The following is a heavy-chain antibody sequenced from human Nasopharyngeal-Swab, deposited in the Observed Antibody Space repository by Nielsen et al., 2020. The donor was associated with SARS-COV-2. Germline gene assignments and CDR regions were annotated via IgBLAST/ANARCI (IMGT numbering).Heavy chain of an antibody. Sequence: ASVKVSCKASGYTFTGYYMHWVRQAPGQGLEWMGRINPNSGGTNYAQKFQGRVTMTRDTSISTAYMELSRLRSDGTAVYYCAYSSSFGYFDYWGQGTLVTVSS. CDR2: INPNSGGT. CDR1: GYTFTGYY. D-gene: IGHD6-6*01. CDR3: AYSSSFGYFDY. J-gene: IGHJ4*02. V-gene: IGHV1-2*06.